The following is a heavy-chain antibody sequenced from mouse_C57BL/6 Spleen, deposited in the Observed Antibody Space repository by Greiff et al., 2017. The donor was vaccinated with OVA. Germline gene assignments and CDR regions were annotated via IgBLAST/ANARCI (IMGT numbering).Heavy chain of an antibody. Sequence: VQRVESGAELVMPGASVKLSCKASGYTFTSYWMHWVKQRPGQGLEWIGEIDPSDSYTNYNQKFKGKSTLTVDNSSSTAYMQLSSLTSEDSAVYYCARGGDITTVVAHYAMDYWGQGTSVTVSS. CDR1: GYTFTSYW. CDR2: IDPSDSYT. D-gene: IGHD1-1*01. J-gene: IGHJ4*01. V-gene: IGHV1-69*01. CDR3: ARGGDITTVVAHYAMDY.